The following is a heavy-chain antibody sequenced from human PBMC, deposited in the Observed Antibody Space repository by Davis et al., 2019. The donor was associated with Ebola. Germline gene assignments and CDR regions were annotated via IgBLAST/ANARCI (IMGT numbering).Heavy chain of an antibody. D-gene: IGHD6-19*01. J-gene: IGHJ4*02. CDR3: ARVGLSSGWTFDS. Sequence: MPSETLSLTCAVYGESFSGYYWSWIRQSPEKGLEWIGEANDGGGGTYNPSLKSRVTISIDKLRNQFSLKLNSVTAADTAVYYCARVGLSSGWTFDSWGQGTLVIVSS. CDR2: ANDGGGG. V-gene: IGHV4-34*01. CDR1: GESFSGYY.